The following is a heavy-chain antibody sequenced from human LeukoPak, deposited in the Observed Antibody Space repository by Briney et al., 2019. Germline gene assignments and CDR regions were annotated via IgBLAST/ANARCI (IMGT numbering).Heavy chain of an antibody. V-gene: IGHV1-24*01. D-gene: IGHD5-24*01. CDR3: ATTAIGDGWDGYNSYYFDY. J-gene: IGHJ4*02. CDR1: GYTLTELS. Sequence: ASVKASCKVSGYTLTELSMHWVRQAPGKGLEWMGGFDPEDGETIYAQKFQGRVTMTEDTSTDTAYMELSSLRSEDTAVYYCATTAIGDGWDGYNSYYFDYWGQGTLVTVSS. CDR2: FDPEDGET.